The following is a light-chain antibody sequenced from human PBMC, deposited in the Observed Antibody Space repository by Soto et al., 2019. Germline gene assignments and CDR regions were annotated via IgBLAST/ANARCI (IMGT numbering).Light chain of an antibody. Sequence: EIVLTQSPATLSLSPGERATLSCRSSQNDDTYLAWYQLKPGQAPRLHIYDVSNRAADIPARFSGRWSGTDVTLTIRSLEPEYFSIYLFQRRANGPPMYSFGEATKVDI. CDR3: QRRANGPPMYS. CDR1: QNDDTY. CDR2: DVS. V-gene: IGKV3-11*01. J-gene: IGKJ2*03.